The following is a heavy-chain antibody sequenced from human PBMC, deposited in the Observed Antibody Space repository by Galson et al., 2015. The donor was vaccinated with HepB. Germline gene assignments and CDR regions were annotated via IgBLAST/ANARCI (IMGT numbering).Heavy chain of an antibody. J-gene: IGHJ4*02. CDR1: GFTFSSHN. V-gene: IGHV3-48*02. CDR3: ARAPGGYADY. CDR2: ISSSGNTK. D-gene: IGHD2-2*01. Sequence: SLRLSCAASGFTFSSHNIIWVRQAPGKGLEWVSDISSSGNTKYYADSVKGRFPISRDNAKNSLYLQMNSLRDEDTAVYYCARAPGGYADYWGQGTLVTVSS.